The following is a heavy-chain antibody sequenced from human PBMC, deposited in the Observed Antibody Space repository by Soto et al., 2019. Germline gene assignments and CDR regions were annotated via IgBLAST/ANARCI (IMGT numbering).Heavy chain of an antibody. CDR2: IYYSGVT. CDR3: ARHSYCNGGSCYSDY. D-gene: IGHD2-15*01. V-gene: IGHV4-59*08. CDR1: ADSMSRYY. J-gene: IGHJ4*02. Sequence: PSETLSLTCTVSADSMSRYYWSWIRQPPGKGLEWIGYIYYSGVTNYSPSLKSRVTISIDTSRKEFSLEVRSVTAADTAVYFCARHSYCNGGSCYSDYWGQGTLVTVSS.